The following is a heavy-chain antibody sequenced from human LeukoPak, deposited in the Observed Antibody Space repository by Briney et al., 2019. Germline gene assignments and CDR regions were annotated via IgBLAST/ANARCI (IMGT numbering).Heavy chain of an antibody. CDR1: GFTFSSYA. D-gene: IGHD3-22*01. Sequence: GGSLRLSCAASGFTFSSYAMHWVRQAPGKGLEWVAVISYDGSNKYYADSVKGRFTISRDNSKNTLYLQMNSLRAEDTAVYYCARGPRAMIVVVNFFDYWGQGTLVTVSS. V-gene: IGHV3-30-3*01. CDR3: ARGPRAMIVVVNFFDY. CDR2: ISYDGSNK. J-gene: IGHJ4*02.